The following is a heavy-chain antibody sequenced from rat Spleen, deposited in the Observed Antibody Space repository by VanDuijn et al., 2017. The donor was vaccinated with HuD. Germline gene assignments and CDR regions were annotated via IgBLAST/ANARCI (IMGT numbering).Heavy chain of an antibody. J-gene: IGHJ3*01. CDR3: ARQDTSGYSNWFAY. V-gene: IGHV5-25*01. D-gene: IGHD4-3*01. CDR1: GFTFTDFY. Sequence: EVRLVESDGGLVQPGRSLKLSCAASGFTFTDFYMAWVRQAPKKGLEWVAYINPGGYNTYYRDSVKGRFTVSRDNSKSTLYLQVDSLRSEDTATYYCARQDTSGYSNWFAYWGQGTLVTVSS. CDR2: INPGGYNT.